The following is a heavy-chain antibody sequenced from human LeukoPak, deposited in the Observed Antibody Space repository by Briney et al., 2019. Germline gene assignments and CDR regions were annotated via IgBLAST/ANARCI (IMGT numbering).Heavy chain of an antibody. D-gene: IGHD3-10*01. Sequence: SETLSLTCTVSGGSISSGGYYWSWIRQHPGKGLEWIGYIYYSGSTYYNPSLKSRVTISVDTSKNQFSLKLSSVTAADTAVYYCARDAGRVSRFGTGLDYWGQGTLVTVSS. J-gene: IGHJ4*02. V-gene: IGHV4-31*03. CDR3: ARDAGRVSRFGTGLDY. CDR1: GGSISSGGYY. CDR2: IYYSGST.